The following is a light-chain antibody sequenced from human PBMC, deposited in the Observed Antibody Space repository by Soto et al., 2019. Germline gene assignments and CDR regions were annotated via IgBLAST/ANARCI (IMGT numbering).Light chain of an antibody. Sequence: EIVLTQSPGTLSLSPGERATLSCRASQSVSSSYLAWYQQKPGQAPRLLMYGASSRATGIPDRFSGSGSGTDVNLAISRREPEDFAVYSCQQYDGSPRYTCGQGPKLEIK. V-gene: IGKV3-20*01. CDR3: QQYDGSPRYT. J-gene: IGKJ2*01. CDR2: GAS. CDR1: QSVSSSY.